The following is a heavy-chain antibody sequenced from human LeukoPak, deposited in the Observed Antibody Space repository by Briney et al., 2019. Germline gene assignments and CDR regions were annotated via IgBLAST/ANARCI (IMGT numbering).Heavy chain of an antibody. CDR2: ISPNNGDT. CDR1: GYTFTDSY. J-gene: IGHJ4*02. CDR3: VRSPIGASAY. Sequence: VASVKVSCKPSGYTFTDSYIHWVRHAPGVGLQWMGWISPNNGDTTYAEDFQDRVTMTRDTSINTAYMELTGLTPDHTAVYSCVRSPIGASAYWGRGTLVTVSS. D-gene: IGHD3-10*01. V-gene: IGHV1-2*02.